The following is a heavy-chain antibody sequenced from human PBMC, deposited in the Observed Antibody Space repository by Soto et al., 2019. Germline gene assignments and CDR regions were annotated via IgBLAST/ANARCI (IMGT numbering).Heavy chain of an antibody. D-gene: IGHD3-10*02. J-gene: IGHJ6*02. V-gene: IGHV3-21*01. CDR1: GFTFSSYS. CDR3: ARDLFIREYYYYYYGMDV. Sequence: RLSCAASGFTFSSYSMNWVGQATGKGLEWVSSISSSSSYIYYADSVKGRFTISRDNAKNSLYLQMNSLRAEDTAVYYCARDLFIREYYYYYYGMDVWAMGPRSPSP. CDR2: ISSSSSYI.